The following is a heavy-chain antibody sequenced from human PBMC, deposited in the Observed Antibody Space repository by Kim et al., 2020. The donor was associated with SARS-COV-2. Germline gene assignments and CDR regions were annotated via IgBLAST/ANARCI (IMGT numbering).Heavy chain of an antibody. CDR1: GFTFSSYA. V-gene: IGHV3-23*01. CDR2: ISGSGGST. Sequence: GGSLRLSCAASGFTFSSYAMSWVRQAPGKGLEWVSAISGSGGSTYYADSVKGRFTISRDNSKNTLYLQMNSLRAEDTAVYYCAKDLYQLHNYYYYYGMDVWGQGTTVTVSS. CDR3: AKDLYQLHNYYYYYGMDV. D-gene: IGHD2-2*01. J-gene: IGHJ6*02.